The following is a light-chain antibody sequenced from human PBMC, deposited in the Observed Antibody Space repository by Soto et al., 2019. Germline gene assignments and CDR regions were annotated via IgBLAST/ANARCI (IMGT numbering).Light chain of an antibody. Sequence: QSVLTQPASVSGSPGQSITISCTGTGSDIGTYHYVSWYQHHPGKAPKLMIYEVSNRPSGVSNRFSGSKSGNTASLTISGLQAEDEADYYCSSYTGSGTLRLFGTGTKGTVL. CDR2: EVS. J-gene: IGLJ1*01. CDR1: GSDIGTYHY. V-gene: IGLV2-14*01. CDR3: SSYTGSGTLRL.